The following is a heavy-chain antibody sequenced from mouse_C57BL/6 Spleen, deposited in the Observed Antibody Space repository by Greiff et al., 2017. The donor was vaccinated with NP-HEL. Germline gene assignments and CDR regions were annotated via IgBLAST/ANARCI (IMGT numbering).Heavy chain of an antibody. J-gene: IGHJ4*01. CDR3: ARSLLAMDY. Sequence: QVQLQQSGPELVKPGASVKISCKASGYAFSSSWMNWVKQRPGKGLEWIGRIYPGSGVTNYNGKFKGKATLTADKSSSTAYMQLSSLTSEDSAVYICARSLLAMDYWGQGTSVTVSS. V-gene: IGHV1-82*01. CDR2: IYPGSGVT. CDR1: GYAFSSSW.